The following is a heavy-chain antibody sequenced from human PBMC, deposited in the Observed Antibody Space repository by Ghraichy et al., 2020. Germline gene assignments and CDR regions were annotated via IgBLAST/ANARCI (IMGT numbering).Heavy chain of an antibody. D-gene: IGHD1-14*01. Sequence: GGSLRLSCAASGFTFSSYSMNWVRQAPGKGLEWVSSISSSSSYIYYADSVKGRFTISRDNAKNSLYLQMNSLRAEDTAVYYCASPVAVDNRGYWGQGTLVTVSS. CDR1: GFTFSSYS. CDR3: ASPVAVDNRGY. J-gene: IGHJ4*02. CDR2: ISSSSSYI. V-gene: IGHV3-21*01.